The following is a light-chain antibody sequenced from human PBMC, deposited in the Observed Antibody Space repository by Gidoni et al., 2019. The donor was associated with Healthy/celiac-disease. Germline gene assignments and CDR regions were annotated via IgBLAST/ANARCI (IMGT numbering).Light chain of an antibody. CDR2: AAS. Sequence: DIQIPQFPSSLSASVGDRVTITCRASQSISSYLNWYQQKPGKAPKLLIYAASSLQSGVPSRFSGSGSGTDFTLTISSLQPEEFATYYCQQSYSTPPWTFGQGTKVEIK. CDR1: QSISSY. J-gene: IGKJ1*01. V-gene: IGKV1-39*01. CDR3: QQSYSTPPWT.